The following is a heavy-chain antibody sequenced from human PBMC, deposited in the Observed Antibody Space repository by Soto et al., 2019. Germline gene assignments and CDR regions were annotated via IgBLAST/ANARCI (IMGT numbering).Heavy chain of an antibody. CDR1: GFPVSSYS. Sequence: PGGSLRLSCAASGFPVSSYSMTWVRQRPGKGLEWVSSISGTSEYIYYADSLKGRFTISRDNARNSVYLQIHSLRTDDTAVYYCARSFDSVGDSWGQGTLVTVSS. CDR3: ARSFDSVGDS. D-gene: IGHD3-9*01. J-gene: IGHJ4*02. CDR2: ISGTSEYI. V-gene: IGHV3-21*01.